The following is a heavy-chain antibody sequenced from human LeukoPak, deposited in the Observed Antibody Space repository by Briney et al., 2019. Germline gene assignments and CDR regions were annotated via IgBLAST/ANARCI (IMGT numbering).Heavy chain of an antibody. J-gene: IGHJ4*02. V-gene: IGHV3-48*03. CDR2: ISGSGSRI. D-gene: IGHD3-16*01. CDR1: GLTFSNYE. Sequence: PGGSLRLSCAGSGLTFSNYEMNWVRQAPGKGLEWVSFISGSGSRIYYADSVKGRFTISRDNAKNSLYLQMNNLRADDPAVYYCSKDQGRGGFGLDCWGQGTLVTVFS. CDR3: SKDQGRGGFGLDC.